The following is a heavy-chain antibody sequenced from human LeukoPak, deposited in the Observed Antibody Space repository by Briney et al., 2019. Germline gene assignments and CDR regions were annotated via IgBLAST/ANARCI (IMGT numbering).Heavy chain of an antibody. CDR2: IYYSRST. CDR3: AGSIAARVVLDY. V-gene: IGHV4-31*03. J-gene: IGHJ4*02. Sequence: SQTLSLTCTVYGGSISSGGYYWSWIRQHPGTSLEWIGYIYYSRSTYYNPSLKSRVTISVDTSKNQFSLQLSSVPAADTAVYYCAGSIAARVVLDYWGQGTLVTVSS. D-gene: IGHD6-6*01. CDR1: GGSISSGGYY.